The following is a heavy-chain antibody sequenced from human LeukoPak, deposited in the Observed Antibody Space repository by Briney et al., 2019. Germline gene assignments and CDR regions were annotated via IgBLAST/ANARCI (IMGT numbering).Heavy chain of an antibody. J-gene: IGHJ4*02. CDR3: ARGYSSSWYWFDY. Sequence: SETLSLTCTVSGGSISSYYWSWIRQPPGKGLEWIGYIYYSGSTNYNPSLKSRVTISVDTSKNQFSLKLRSVTAADTAVYYCARGYSSSWYWFDYWGQGTLVTVSS. V-gene: IGHV4-59*08. CDR2: IYYSGST. D-gene: IGHD6-13*01. CDR1: GGSISSYY.